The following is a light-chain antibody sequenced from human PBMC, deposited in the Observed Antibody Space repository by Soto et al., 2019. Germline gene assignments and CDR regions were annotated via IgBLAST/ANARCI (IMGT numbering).Light chain of an antibody. V-gene: IGKV3-15*01. CDR1: QSVSSN. J-gene: IGKJ1*01. CDR2: GAS. Sequence: EIVLTQSPATLSVSPWERATLXCTTSQSVSSNLAWYQQKPGQAPRLLIYGASTRATGIPARFSGSGSGTEFTLTISSLQSEDFAVYYCQQYNNWPRTFGQGTKVDIK. CDR3: QQYNNWPRT.